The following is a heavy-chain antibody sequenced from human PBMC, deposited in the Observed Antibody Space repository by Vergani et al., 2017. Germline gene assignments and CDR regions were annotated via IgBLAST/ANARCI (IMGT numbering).Heavy chain of an antibody. CDR1: GFTFSSYA. Sequence: VQLVESGGGLVQPGRSLRLSCAASGFTFSSYAMHWVRQAPGKGLEWVAVISYDGSNKYYAGSVKGRFTISRDNAKNSLYLQMNSLRVEDTAVYYCARLQIDDRHELDYWGQGTLVTVSS. D-gene: IGHD3-22*01. CDR3: ARLQIDDRHELDY. CDR2: ISYDGSNK. V-gene: IGHV3-30-3*01. J-gene: IGHJ4*02.